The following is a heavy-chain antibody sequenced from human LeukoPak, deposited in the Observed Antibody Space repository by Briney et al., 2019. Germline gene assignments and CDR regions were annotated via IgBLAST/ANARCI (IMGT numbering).Heavy chain of an antibody. CDR2: INHSGST. Sequence: SETLSLTCAVYGGSLSGYYWSWIRQPPGKGLEWVGEINHSGSTNYNPSLKSRVTISADTSKNQFSLKLSSVTAADTAVYYCATLWLRGLVAFDIWGQGTMVTVSS. J-gene: IGHJ3*02. CDR3: ATLWLRGLVAFDI. D-gene: IGHD5-18*01. CDR1: GGSLSGYY. V-gene: IGHV4-34*01.